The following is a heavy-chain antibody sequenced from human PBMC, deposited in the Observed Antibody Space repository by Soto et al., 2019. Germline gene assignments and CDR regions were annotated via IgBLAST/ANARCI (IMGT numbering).Heavy chain of an antibody. D-gene: IGHD6-19*01. CDR2: ISYDGSNK. J-gene: IGHJ4*02. CDR1: GFTFSSYG. V-gene: IGHV3-30*18. CDR3: AKAFSGWYCPDY. Sequence: QVQLVESGGGVVQPGRSLRLSCAASGFTFSSYGMHWVRQAPGKGLEWVAVISYDGSNKYYADSVKGRFTISRDNSKNTLYLQMNSLRAEDTAVYYWAKAFSGWYCPDYWGQGTLVTVSS.